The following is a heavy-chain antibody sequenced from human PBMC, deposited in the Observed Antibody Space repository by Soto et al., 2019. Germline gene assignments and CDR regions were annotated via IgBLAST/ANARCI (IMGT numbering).Heavy chain of an antibody. D-gene: IGHD3-16*01. CDR3: ARDVPLGH. CDR2: ISYDGSLK. V-gene: IGHV3-30-3*01. CDR1: GFTFSGYA. J-gene: IGHJ4*02. Sequence: QVQLVESGGGVVQPGRSLRVSCAASGFTFSGYAMHWVRQAPGKGLEWVAFISYDGSLKYYADSVKGRFTTSRDNAKNTLYLQMNSLRAEDTAVYYCARDVPLGHWGQGAQVTVSS.